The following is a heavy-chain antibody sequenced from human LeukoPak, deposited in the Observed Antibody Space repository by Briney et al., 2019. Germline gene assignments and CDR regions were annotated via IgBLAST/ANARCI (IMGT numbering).Heavy chain of an antibody. J-gene: IGHJ3*02. Sequence: GGSLRLSCAAFGFTFDDFAMSWVRQAPGKGLEWVSVISRNSGTIRYVDSVKGRFTISRDNARDSLYLEMNSLRIEDTALYYCAKDVDTAMVTESLRAFDIWGQGTMVTVSS. CDR2: ISRNSGTI. CDR1: GFTFDDFA. D-gene: IGHD5-18*01. CDR3: AKDVDTAMVTESLRAFDI. V-gene: IGHV3-9*01.